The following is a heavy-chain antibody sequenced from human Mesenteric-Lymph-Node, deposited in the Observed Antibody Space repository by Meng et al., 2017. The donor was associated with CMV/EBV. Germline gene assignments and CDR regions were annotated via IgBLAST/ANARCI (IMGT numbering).Heavy chain of an antibody. Sequence: GGSLRLSCAVSGFIFRDYAMHWVRQAPGKGLEWVSSIGWNSGNVGYADSVRGRFTISRDNTKKSLYLQMNSLRAEDTALYYCAKDIGLEGADTYYYGMDVWGQGTTVTVSS. CDR2: IGWNSGNV. V-gene: IGHV3-9*01. D-gene: IGHD6-13*01. J-gene: IGHJ6*02. CDR3: AKDIGLEGADTYYYGMDV. CDR1: GFIFRDYA.